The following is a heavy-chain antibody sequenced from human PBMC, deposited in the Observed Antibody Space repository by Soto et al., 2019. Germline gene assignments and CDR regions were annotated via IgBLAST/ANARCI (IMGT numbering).Heavy chain of an antibody. CDR1: GYPVTAYY. CDR3: ARRGGVGVAGSAAFDM. V-gene: IGHV1-2*02. CDR2: INPATGAA. D-gene: IGHD3-3*01. Sequence: QLHLVQSGAVVKKPGASVTVSCSASGYPVTAYYMHWVRQAPGRGLEWMGGINPATGAAKYTQTFRGRVTMPRDTSTSTVFRELSGLTSEDTAVFYCARRGGVGVAGSAAFDMWGQGTLVTVSS. J-gene: IGHJ3*02.